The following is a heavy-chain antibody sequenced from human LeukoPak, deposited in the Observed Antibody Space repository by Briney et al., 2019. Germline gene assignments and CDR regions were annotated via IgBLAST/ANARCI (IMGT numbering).Heavy chain of an antibody. D-gene: IGHD4-17*01. Sequence: GGSLRLSCAASGLTFSSYSMNWVRQAPGKELEWVSYISSSSSMIYYADSVKGRFTISRDNAKNSLYLQMKSLRDEDTTIYYCARDYGDLPARVPYFDYWGQGTLVTVSS. V-gene: IGHV3-48*02. CDR3: ARDYGDLPARVPYFDY. CDR2: ISSSSSMI. CDR1: GLTFSSYS. J-gene: IGHJ4*02.